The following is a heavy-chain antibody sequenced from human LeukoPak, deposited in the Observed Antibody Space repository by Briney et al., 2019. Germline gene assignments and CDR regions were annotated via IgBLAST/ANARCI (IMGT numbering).Heavy chain of an antibody. D-gene: IGHD1-26*01. V-gene: IGHV4-39*01. CDR3: ARQLSGTYQWTFDY. CDR2: IHYTGIT. CDR1: GGSISTATHY. J-gene: IGHJ4*02. Sequence: SETLSLTCTVSGGSISTATHYWAWIRQPPGEGLEWIGTIHYTGITYYNPSLKRRVTISVDTSKNQFSLHLGSVTAADTAVYHCARQLSGTYQWTFDYWGQGTLVPVSS.